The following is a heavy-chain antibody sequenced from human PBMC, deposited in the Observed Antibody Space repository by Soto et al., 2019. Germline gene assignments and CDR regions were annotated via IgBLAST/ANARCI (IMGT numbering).Heavy chain of an antibody. V-gene: IGHV3-9*01. CDR1: GFTFDDYA. Sequence: GVSLRLSCTASGFTFDDYAMHWVRQAPGKGLEWVSGISWNSGSIGYADSVKARFTISRDNAKNSLYLQMNSLRAEDTALYYCAKDIAGRGSLYYFYGMDVWGQGTTVTVSS. J-gene: IGHJ6*02. CDR2: ISWNSGSI. CDR3: AKDIAGRGSLYYFYGMDV. D-gene: IGHD2-21*01.